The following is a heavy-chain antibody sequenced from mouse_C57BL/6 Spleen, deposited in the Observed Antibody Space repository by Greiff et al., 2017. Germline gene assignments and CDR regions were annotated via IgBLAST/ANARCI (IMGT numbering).Heavy chain of an antibody. CDR3: TTRTGKGY. V-gene: IGHV14-4*01. Sequence: EVKLQESGAALVRPGASVKLSCTASGFNIKDDYMHWVKQRPEQGLEWIGWIDPENGDTESASKFQGKATITADTSSNTAYLQLSSRTSEDTAGYYCTTRTGKGYWGQGTTLTVSS. CDR1: GFNIKDDY. J-gene: IGHJ2*01. D-gene: IGHD4-1*01. CDR2: IDPENGDT.